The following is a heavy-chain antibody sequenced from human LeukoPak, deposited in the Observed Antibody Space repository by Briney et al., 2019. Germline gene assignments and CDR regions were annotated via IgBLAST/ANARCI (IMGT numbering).Heavy chain of an antibody. J-gene: IGHJ6*03. V-gene: IGHV3-15*01. D-gene: IGHD5-18*01. Sequence: PGGSLRLSCATSGFSFSNAWMSWVRQLPGKGLEWVGRVKSKIDGGTPDYAAAVKGRFAISRDESKTTLYLQMNSLKSDDTGVYYCATIGSYSYGNHYYYMDVWGKGTTVIVSS. CDR2: VKSKIDGGTP. CDR3: ATIGSYSYGNHYYYMDV. CDR1: GFSFSNAW.